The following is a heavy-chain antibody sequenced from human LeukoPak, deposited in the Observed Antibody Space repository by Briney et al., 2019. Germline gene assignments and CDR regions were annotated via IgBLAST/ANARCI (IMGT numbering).Heavy chain of an antibody. CDR2: ISSTGGTT. V-gene: IGHV3-23*01. CDR3: AKEASRGSSFAYTPIEKPYYLDY. D-gene: IGHD5-18*01. CDR1: GITFSSYG. Sequence: PGGSLRLLCAASGITFSSYGMSWARQAPGKGLEWVSSISSTGGTTYYADSVKGRYTISRDNSKNTLFLQMNSLRAEDTAVYYCAKEASRGSSFAYTPIEKPYYLDYWGQGTLVTVSS. J-gene: IGHJ4*02.